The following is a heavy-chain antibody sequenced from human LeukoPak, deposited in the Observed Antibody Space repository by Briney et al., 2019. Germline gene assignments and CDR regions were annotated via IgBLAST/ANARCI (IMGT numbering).Heavy chain of an antibody. CDR2: ISAYNGNT. CDR3: ARAELRYFDWGSDY. J-gene: IGHJ4*02. CDR1: GYTFTSYG. Sequence: ASVKVSCKASGYTFTSYGISWVRQAPGQGLEWMGWISAYNGNTNYAQKLQGRVTMTTDTSTSTAYMELRSLRPDDTAVYYCARAELRYFDWGSDYWGQGTLVTVSS. V-gene: IGHV1-18*01. D-gene: IGHD3-9*01.